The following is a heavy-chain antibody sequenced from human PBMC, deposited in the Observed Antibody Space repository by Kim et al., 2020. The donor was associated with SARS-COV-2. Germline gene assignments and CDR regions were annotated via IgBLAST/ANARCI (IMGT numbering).Heavy chain of an antibody. CDR1: GFTFSSYA. Sequence: GGSLRLSCAASGFTFSSYAMHWVRQAPGKGLEWVAVISYDGSNKYYADSVKGRFTISRDNSKNTLYLQMNSLRAEDTAVYYCARDRGDYGDEYFQHWGQG. D-gene: IGHD4-17*01. CDR2: ISYDGSNK. CDR3: ARDRGDYGDEYFQH. J-gene: IGHJ1*01. V-gene: IGHV3-30*04.